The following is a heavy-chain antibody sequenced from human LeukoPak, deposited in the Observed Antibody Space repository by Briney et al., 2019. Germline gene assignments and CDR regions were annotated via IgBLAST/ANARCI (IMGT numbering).Heavy chain of an antibody. J-gene: IGHJ4*02. V-gene: IGHV5-51*01. CDR3: ATSDYQLLLSLDY. Sequence: GESLKISCKGSGYSFTSYWIGWVRQMPGKGLGWMGIIYPGDSDTRYSPSFQGQVTISADKSISTAYLQWSSLKASDTAMYYCATSDYQLLLSLDYWGQGTLVTVSS. CDR2: IYPGDSDT. CDR1: GYSFTSYW. D-gene: IGHD2-2*01.